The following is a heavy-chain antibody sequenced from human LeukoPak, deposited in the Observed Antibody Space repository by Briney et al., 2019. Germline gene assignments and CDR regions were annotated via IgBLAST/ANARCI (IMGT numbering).Heavy chain of an antibody. V-gene: IGHV3-23*01. Sequence: GGSLSLSCEASGFTFSSYAMSWVRQAPGKGLEWVAALVAGGGSTYYADSVKGRFTISRDNSKNTLYLQMNGLRAEDTAVYYCAKDASYYYYYMDVWGNGTTVTVS. CDR3: AKDASYYYYYMDV. CDR1: GFTFSSYA. CDR2: LVAGGGST. J-gene: IGHJ6*03.